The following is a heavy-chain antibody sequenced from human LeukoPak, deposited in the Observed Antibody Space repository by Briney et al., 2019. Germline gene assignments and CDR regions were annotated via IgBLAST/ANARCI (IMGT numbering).Heavy chain of an antibody. Sequence: GGSLRLSCAASGFTFSDFGMTWVRQAPGSGLEWVSTISGSSDNTYYADSVKGRFTISRDNSKNTLYLQMNSLRAEDTAVYYCARLSYSSSPSDFDYWGQGTLVTVSS. CDR3: ARLSYSSSPSDFDY. J-gene: IGHJ4*02. CDR2: ISGSSDNT. V-gene: IGHV3-23*01. D-gene: IGHD6-6*01. CDR1: GFTFSDFG.